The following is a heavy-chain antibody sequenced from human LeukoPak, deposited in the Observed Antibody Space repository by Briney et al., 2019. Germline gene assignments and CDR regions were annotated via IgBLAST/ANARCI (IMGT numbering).Heavy chain of an antibody. D-gene: IGHD3-22*01. V-gene: IGHV4-34*01. CDR3: AKAPYLSSGS. J-gene: IGHJ3*01. CDR2: IDHSGTT. CDR1: GGSFSGYY. Sequence: PSETLSLTCAVYGGSFSGYYWSWIRQPPGKGLEWIGEIDHSGTTNYNPSLKSRVTISLDTSKNQFSLILSSVTAADTAVYYCAKAPYLSSGSWGLGTMVTVSS.